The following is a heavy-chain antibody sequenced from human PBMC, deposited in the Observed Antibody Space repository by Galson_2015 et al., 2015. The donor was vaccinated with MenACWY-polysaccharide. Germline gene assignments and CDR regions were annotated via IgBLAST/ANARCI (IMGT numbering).Heavy chain of an antibody. CDR2: ISRNRVSI. Sequence: SLRLSCAASGFTFADYAMNWVRQVPGKGLEWVSVISRNRVSIGYADSARGRFTISRDNAKNTLYLQMNSLRAEDTALYYCARGYSAYDWGQGTLVTVSA. D-gene: IGHD5-12*01. V-gene: IGHV3-9*01. CDR1: GFTFADYA. J-gene: IGHJ4*02. CDR3: ARGYSAYD.